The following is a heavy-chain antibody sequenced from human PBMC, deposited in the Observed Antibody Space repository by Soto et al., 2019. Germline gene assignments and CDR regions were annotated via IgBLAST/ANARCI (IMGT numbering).Heavy chain of an antibody. D-gene: IGHD3-3*01. CDR1: GFTFSSYA. CDR3: AKTLYLEWLSNYYYYYGMDV. CDR2: ISGSGGST. Sequence: GGSLRLSCAASGFTFSSYAMSWVRQAPGKGLEWVSAISGSGGSTYYADSVKGRFTISRDNSKNTLYLQMNSLRAEDTAVYCCAKTLYLEWLSNYYYYYGMDVWGQGTTVTVSS. V-gene: IGHV3-23*01. J-gene: IGHJ6*02.